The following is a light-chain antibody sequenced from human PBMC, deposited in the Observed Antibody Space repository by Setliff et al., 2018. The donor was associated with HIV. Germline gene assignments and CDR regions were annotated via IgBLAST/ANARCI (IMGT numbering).Light chain of an antibody. CDR3: ETWGSNTLV. J-gene: IGLJ3*02. V-gene: IGLV4-60*03. Sequence: QPVLTQSSSASASLGSSVKLTCTLSGRHRYQIVTWLQQRPGTAPRFLMKVEVGGTYTKAGGVPDRFSGSSSGAERHLTISNLQSEDEADYYCETWGSNTLVFAGGTKVTVL. CDR2: VEVGGTY. CDR1: GRHRYQI.